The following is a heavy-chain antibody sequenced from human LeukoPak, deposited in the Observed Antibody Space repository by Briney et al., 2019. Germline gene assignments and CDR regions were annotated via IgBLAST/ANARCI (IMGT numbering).Heavy chain of an antibody. CDR1: GFTFNNYN. D-gene: IGHD6-19*01. V-gene: IGHV3-21*01. J-gene: IGHJ6*03. CDR2: ITSSGTYI. CDR3: ARLQGSGWYRYYYYYMDV. Sequence: GGSLRLSCAASGFTFNNYNMNWVRQAPGKALEWVSSITSSGTYIFYADSVKGRFTISRDNAKNSLYLQMNSLRAEDTAVYYCARLQGSGWYRYYYYYMDVWGKGTTVTVSS.